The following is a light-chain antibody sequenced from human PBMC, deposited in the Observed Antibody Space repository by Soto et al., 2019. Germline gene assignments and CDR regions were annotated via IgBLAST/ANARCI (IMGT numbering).Light chain of an antibody. J-gene: IGKJ2*01. Sequence: TQSPVTLSVSPGDGATLSCRASQSVSRFLAWYQQTPGQPPRLLIYAASSRVLGVPARFTGSGSGTDFTLTISDVPSEDAAIYYCQQYDHWPPYSFGQGTRLEI. V-gene: IGKV3-15*01. CDR3: QQYDHWPPYS. CDR2: AAS. CDR1: QSVSRF.